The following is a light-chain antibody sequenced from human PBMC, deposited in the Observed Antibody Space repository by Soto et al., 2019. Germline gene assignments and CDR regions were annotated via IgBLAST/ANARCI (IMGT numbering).Light chain of an antibody. V-gene: IGKV3-20*01. J-gene: IGKJ5*01. CDR2: GAS. CDR3: HHYGGSPIT. Sequence: EIMLTQSPGTLSLSPGERATLSCRASQSVNSDYLGWFQQKPGQAPRLLIYGASTRATGIPDRFSGSGSGTDFTLTISRLEPEDFAVYYCHHYGGSPITFGQGTRLEI. CDR1: QSVNSDY.